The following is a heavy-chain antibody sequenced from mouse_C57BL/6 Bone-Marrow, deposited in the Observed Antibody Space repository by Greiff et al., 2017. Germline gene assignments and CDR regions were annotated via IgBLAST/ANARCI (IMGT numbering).Heavy chain of an antibody. Sequence: EVQLQESGGGLVQPGGSMKLSCVASGFTFSNYWMNWVRQSPEKGLEWVAQIRLKSDNYATHYAESVKGRFTISRDDSKSSVYLQMNNLRAEDTGIYYCTPYYYGSSSFAYWGQGTLVTVSA. CDR1: GFTFSNYW. V-gene: IGHV6-3*01. D-gene: IGHD1-1*01. CDR2: IRLKSDNYAT. CDR3: TPYYYGSSSFAY. J-gene: IGHJ3*01.